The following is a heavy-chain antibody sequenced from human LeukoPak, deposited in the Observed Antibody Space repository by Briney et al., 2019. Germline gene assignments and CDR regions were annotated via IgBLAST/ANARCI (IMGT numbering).Heavy chain of an antibody. D-gene: IGHD4-17*01. J-gene: IGHJ5*02. CDR1: GYSFTSYW. Sequence: GESLKISCKGSGYSFTSYWISWVRQMPGKGLEWMGIIYPGDSDTRYSPSFQGQVTISADKSISTAYLQWSSLKASDTAMYYCARHLLAYGDTDPPLRGWFDPWGQGTLVTVSS. CDR2: IYPGDSDT. CDR3: ARHLLAYGDTDPPLRGWFDP. V-gene: IGHV5-51*01.